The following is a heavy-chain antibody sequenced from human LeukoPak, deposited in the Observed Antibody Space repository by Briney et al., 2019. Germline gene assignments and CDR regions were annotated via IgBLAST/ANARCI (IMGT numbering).Heavy chain of an antibody. V-gene: IGHV4-38-2*01. J-gene: IGHJ4*02. Sequence: SETLSLTCAVSGYSLSSGYYWGWIRQPPGKGLEGIGSIYHSGSTYYNPSLKSRVTISVDTSKNQFSLKLSSVTAAQTAVYYCARQNERWLLESVCFCDYWGQGTLVTVSS. CDR3: ARQNERWLLESVCFCDY. CDR2: IYHSGST. CDR1: GYSLSSGYY. D-gene: IGHD2-15*01.